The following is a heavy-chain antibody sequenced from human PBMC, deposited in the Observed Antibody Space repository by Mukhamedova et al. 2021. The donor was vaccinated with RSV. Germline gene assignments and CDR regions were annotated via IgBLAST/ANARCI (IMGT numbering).Heavy chain of an antibody. Sequence: GGGLEWIGTLHNSGSAYYNPSLSSRVTISADTTGNHFSLEVNWGTASDTGLYYCAAAKDCGDYDWYFEFWGRGNRVTVSS. D-gene: IGHD4-17*01. J-gene: IGHJ2*01. CDR3: AAAKDCGDYDWYFEF. V-gene: IGHV4-39*02. CDR2: LHNSGSA.